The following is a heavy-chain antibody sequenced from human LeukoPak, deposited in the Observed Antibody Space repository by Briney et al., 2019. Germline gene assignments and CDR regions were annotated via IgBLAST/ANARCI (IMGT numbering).Heavy chain of an antibody. CDR2: IIPIFGTA. CDR1: GGTFSSYA. J-gene: IGHJ4*02. CDR3: ARGQSYSSGWYEFDY. Sequence: VASVKVSCKASGGTFSSYAISWVRQAPGQGLEWMGGIIPIFGTANYAQKFQGRVTITADEPTSTAYMELSSLRSEDTAVYYCARGQSYSSGWYEFDYWGQGTLVTVSS. V-gene: IGHV1-69*13. D-gene: IGHD6-19*01.